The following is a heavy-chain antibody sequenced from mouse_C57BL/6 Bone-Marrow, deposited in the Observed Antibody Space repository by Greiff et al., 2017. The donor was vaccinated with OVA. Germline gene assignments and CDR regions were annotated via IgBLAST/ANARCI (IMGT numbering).Heavy chain of an antibody. D-gene: IGHD1-1*01. CDR2: INPSTGGT. Sequence: EVKVEESGPELVKPGASVKISCKASGYSFTGYYMHWVKQSSEKSLEWIGEINPSTGGTSYNQKFKSKATLTVDKPSSTAYMQLSSLTSEDSAVYYCARRNYGSSYDYFDYWGQGTTLTVSS. CDR1: GYSFTGYY. CDR3: ARRNYGSSYDYFDY. V-gene: IGHV1-43*01. J-gene: IGHJ2*01.